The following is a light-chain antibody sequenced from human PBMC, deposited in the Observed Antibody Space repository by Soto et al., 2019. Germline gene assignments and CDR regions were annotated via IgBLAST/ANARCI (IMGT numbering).Light chain of an antibody. J-gene: IGKJ2*01. V-gene: IGKV1-5*03. CDR1: QSISSW. CDR3: QQYNRYSPVT. CDR2: KAS. Sequence: DIQMTQSPSTLSASVGDRVTITCRASQSISSWLAWYQQKPGKAPKLLIYKASSLQSGVPSRFSGSGSGTEFTLTISILQPDDFATYYCQQYNRYSPVTFGQGTKLEIK.